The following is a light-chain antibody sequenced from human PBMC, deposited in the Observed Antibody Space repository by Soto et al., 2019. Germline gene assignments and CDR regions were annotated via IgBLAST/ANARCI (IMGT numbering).Light chain of an antibody. CDR2: SND. J-gene: IGLJ2*01. CDR3: ASWDDSLNGLV. V-gene: IGLV1-44*01. Sequence: QSVLTQPPSASGTPGQRVTISCSGSSSNIGDNTVNWYQQLPGTAPKLLIYSNDQRPSGVPDRFSGSKSGTSASLAISGLQSEDEADYSCASWDDSLNGLVFGGGTKVTVL. CDR1: SSNIGDNT.